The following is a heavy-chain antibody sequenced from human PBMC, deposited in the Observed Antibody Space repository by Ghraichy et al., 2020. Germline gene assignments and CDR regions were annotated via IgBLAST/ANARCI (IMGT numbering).Heavy chain of an antibody. Sequence: GESLNISCAASGFTFSSYAMHWVRQAPGKGLEWVAVISYDGSNKYYADSVKGRFTISRDNSKNTLYLQMNSLRAEDTAVYYCARDLYSGSSRLDAFDIWGQGTMVTVSS. J-gene: IGHJ3*02. CDR1: GFTFSSYA. CDR3: ARDLYSGSSRLDAFDI. D-gene: IGHD1-26*01. V-gene: IGHV3-30-3*01. CDR2: ISYDGSNK.